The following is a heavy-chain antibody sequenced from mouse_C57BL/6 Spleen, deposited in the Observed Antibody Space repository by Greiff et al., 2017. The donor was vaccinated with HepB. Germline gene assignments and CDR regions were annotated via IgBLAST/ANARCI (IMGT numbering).Heavy chain of an antibody. CDR2: IYPSDSET. D-gene: IGHD1-3*01. Sequence: QVQLKQSGAELVRPGSSVKLSCKASGYTFTSYWMDWVKQRPGQGLEWIGNIYPSDSETHYNQKFKDKATLTVDKSSSTAYMQLSSLTSEDSAVYYGARKKVRYSEDYFDYWGQGTTLTVSS. CDR1: GYTFTSYW. J-gene: IGHJ2*01. CDR3: ARKKVRYSEDYFDY. V-gene: IGHV1-61*01.